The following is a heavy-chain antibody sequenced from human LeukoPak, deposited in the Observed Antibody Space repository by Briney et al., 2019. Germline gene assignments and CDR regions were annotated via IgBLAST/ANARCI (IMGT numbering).Heavy chain of an antibody. CDR3: AKAPKGSCINTLCYSLDY. CDR2: IWYDGSNK. V-gene: IGHV3-33*06. D-gene: IGHD2/OR15-2a*01. Sequence: GRSLRLSCAASGFTFSSYGMHWVRQAPGKGLEWVAVIWYDGSNKYYADSVKGRFTISRDNSKNTLYLQLNSLTAEDAAVYYCAKAPKGSCINTLCYSLDYWAQGILVAVSS. J-gene: IGHJ4*02. CDR1: GFTFSSYG.